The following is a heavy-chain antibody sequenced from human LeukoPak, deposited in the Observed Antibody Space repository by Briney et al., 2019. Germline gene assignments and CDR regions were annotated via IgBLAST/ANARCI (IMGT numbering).Heavy chain of an antibody. CDR3: AREPAGWYFDY. Sequence: GGSPRLSCAASGFTFSSYAMHWVRQAPGKGLEGVAVISYDGSNKYYADSVKGRFTISRDNSKNTLYLQMNSLRAEDTAVYYCAREPAGWYFDYWGQGTLVTASS. J-gene: IGHJ4*02. CDR2: ISYDGSNK. V-gene: IGHV3-30-3*01. D-gene: IGHD6-19*01. CDR1: GFTFSSYA.